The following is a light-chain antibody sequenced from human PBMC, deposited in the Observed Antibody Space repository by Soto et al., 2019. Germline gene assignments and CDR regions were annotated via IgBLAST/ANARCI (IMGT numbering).Light chain of an antibody. CDR2: WAS. Sequence: DIVMTQSPDSLAVSLGERATINCKSSQSVFHGSTNKNHLVWYQQKPGQPPKLLIYWASTRESGVPDRFSGSGSGTDFTLTISSLQAEDVAVYYCQQYYSTPWTFGQGTKVDIK. J-gene: IGKJ1*01. CDR1: QSVFHGSTNKNH. CDR3: QQYYSTPWT. V-gene: IGKV4-1*01.